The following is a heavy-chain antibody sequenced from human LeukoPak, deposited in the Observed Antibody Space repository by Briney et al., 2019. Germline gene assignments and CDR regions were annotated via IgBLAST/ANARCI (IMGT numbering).Heavy chain of an antibody. CDR1: GYRFSNYW. Sequence: GESLKISCKGSGYRFSNYWIAWARQMPGKGLEWMGVIYPVDSDTRFSPSFEGRVTISVDKSISNAYLQWSSLKASDTAMYYCARRTIYSDAFDIWGQGTMVTVSS. V-gene: IGHV5-51*01. CDR3: ARRTIYSDAFDI. CDR2: IYPVDSDT. D-gene: IGHD2-15*01. J-gene: IGHJ3*02.